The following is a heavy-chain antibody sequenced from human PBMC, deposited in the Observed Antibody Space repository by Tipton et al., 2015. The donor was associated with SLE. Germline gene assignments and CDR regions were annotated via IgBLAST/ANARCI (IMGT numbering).Heavy chain of an antibody. J-gene: IGHJ4*02. CDR3: ARHEGVARGVLDS. V-gene: IGHV4-34*01. Sequence: TLSLTCAVYGGSFSGHYWSWIRQPPGKGLEWIGEINHRGSTKYNPPLKSRVAISVDTSKNQFSLRLTSVTAADTAVYYCARHEGVARGVLDSWGRGTLVTVSS. D-gene: IGHD3-10*01. CDR1: GGSFSGHY. CDR2: INHRGST.